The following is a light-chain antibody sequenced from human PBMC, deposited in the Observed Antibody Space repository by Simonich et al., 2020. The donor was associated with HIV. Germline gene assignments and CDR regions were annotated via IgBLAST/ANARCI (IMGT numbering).Light chain of an antibody. CDR1: QSVSSN. Sequence: ETVMTQSPATLSVSPGERAILSCRASQSVSSNLAWYQQKPGQAPRLLIYGASTRATGIPARFSGSGSGTEFTLTISSMQSEDFAVYYCQQYNSWPPWTFGQGTKVEIK. CDR3: QQYNSWPPWT. V-gene: IGKV3-15*01. J-gene: IGKJ1*01. CDR2: GAS.